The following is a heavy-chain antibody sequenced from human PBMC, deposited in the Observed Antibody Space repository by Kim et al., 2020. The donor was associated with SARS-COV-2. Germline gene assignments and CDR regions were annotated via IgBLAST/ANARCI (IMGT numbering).Heavy chain of an antibody. Sequence: RFTISRDNSKNTLYLQMNSLRAEDTAVYYCAKTESRITIFGVVIGWFDPWGQGTLVTVSS. V-gene: IGHV3-23*01. D-gene: IGHD3-3*01. CDR3: AKTESRITIFGVVIGWFDP. J-gene: IGHJ5*02.